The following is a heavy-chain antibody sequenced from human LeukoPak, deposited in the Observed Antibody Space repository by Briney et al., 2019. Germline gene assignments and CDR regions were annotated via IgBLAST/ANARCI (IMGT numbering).Heavy chain of an antibody. Sequence: GVSLRLSCAASGFTFSSYGMHWVRQDPGKGLEWREFTRPDGSNKHYGDSVQGRFIISRDNSRNTLYLQMNSLRVEDTAMYYCAKDWSTDWSNWFDSWGPGSLVTVSS. CDR1: GFTFSSYG. CDR2: TRPDGSNK. V-gene: IGHV3-30*02. CDR3: AKDWSTDWSNWFDS. D-gene: IGHD3-3*01. J-gene: IGHJ5*01.